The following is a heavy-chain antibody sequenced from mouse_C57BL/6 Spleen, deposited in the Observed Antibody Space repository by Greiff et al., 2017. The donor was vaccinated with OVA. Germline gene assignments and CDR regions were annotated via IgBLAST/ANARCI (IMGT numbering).Heavy chain of an antibody. CDR2: ISYDGSN. CDR3: ARDQYYDYDGFAY. Sequence: VQLKESGPGLVKPSQSLSLTCSVTGYSITSGYYWNWIRQFPGNKLEWMGYISYDGSNNYNPSLKNRISITRDTSKNQFFLKLNSVTTEDTATYYCARDQYYDYDGFAYWGQGTLVTVSA. V-gene: IGHV3-6*01. J-gene: IGHJ3*01. CDR1: GYSITSGYY. D-gene: IGHD2-4*01.